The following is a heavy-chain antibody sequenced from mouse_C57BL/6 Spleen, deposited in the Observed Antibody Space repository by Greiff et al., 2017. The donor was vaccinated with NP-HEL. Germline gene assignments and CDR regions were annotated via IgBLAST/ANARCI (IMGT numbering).Heavy chain of an antibody. D-gene: IGHD1-1*01. Sequence: QVQLKESGAELARPGASVKLSCKASGYTFTSYGISWVKQRTGQGLEWIGEIYPRSGNTYYNEKFKGKATLTADKSSSTAYMELRSLTSEDSAVYFCAKHYYGSRRNYFDYWGQGTTLTVSS. J-gene: IGHJ2*01. CDR2: IYPRSGNT. V-gene: IGHV1-81*01. CDR3: AKHYYGSRRNYFDY. CDR1: GYTFTSYG.